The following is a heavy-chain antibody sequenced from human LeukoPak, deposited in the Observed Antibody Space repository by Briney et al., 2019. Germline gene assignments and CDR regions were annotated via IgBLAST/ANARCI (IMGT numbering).Heavy chain of an antibody. CDR3: ARHWLRGAAKPGYMDV. J-gene: IGHJ6*03. D-gene: IGHD5-18*01. Sequence: SETLSLTCAVYGGPFNGYYWSWIRQSPGKGLEWIGEGDHSGGTKYNPSLKSRVTISVDTSKTQFSLKLSSVTAADTAVYYCARHWLRGAAKPGYMDVWGKGTTVTVSS. CDR2: GDHSGGT. CDR1: GGPFNGYY. V-gene: IGHV4-34*01.